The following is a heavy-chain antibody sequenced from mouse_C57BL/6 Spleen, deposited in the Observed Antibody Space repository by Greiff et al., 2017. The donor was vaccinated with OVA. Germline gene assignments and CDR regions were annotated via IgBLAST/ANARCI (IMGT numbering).Heavy chain of an antibody. D-gene: IGHD4-1*01. J-gene: IGHJ2*01. CDR1: GYAFSSSW. V-gene: IGHV1-82*01. CDR2: IYPGDGDT. Sequence: ESGPELVKPGASVKISCKASGYAFSSSWMNWVKQRPGKGLEWIGRIYPGDGDTNYNGKFKGKATLTADKSSSTAYMQLSSLTSEDSAVYFCASGEYYFDYWGQGTTLTVSS. CDR3: ASGEYYFDY.